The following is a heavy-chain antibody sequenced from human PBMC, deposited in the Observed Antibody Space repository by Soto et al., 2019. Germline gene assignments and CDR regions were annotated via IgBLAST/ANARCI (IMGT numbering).Heavy chain of an antibody. V-gene: IGHV4-34*01. Sequence: QAQLQQWGAGLLKPSETLSLTCAVYGGSFSGYYWSWIRQPPGKGLEWIGEINHSGSTNYNPSLKSRVTISVDTSKNQFSLKLSSVTAADTAVYYCARGKLSSSWYVGWFDPWGQGTLVTVSS. CDR1: GGSFSGYY. CDR3: ARGKLSSSWYVGWFDP. D-gene: IGHD6-13*01. CDR2: INHSGST. J-gene: IGHJ5*02.